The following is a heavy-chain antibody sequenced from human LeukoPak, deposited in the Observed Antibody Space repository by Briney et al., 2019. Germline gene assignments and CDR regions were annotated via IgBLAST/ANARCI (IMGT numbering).Heavy chain of an antibody. CDR3: ARTTEGGYTYGYFYYYYMDV. Sequence: PSETLSLTCTVSGGSISSYYWNWIRQPPGKGLEWIGYIYYSGSTNYNSSLKSRVTISVDTSKNQFSLKLSSVTAADTAVYYCARTTEGGYTYGYFYYYYMDVWGKGTTVTISS. V-gene: IGHV4-59*12. CDR1: GGSISSYY. CDR2: IYYSGST. J-gene: IGHJ6*03. D-gene: IGHD5-18*01.